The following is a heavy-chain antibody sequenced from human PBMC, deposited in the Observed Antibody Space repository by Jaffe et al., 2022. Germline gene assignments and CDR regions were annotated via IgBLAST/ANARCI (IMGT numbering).Heavy chain of an antibody. J-gene: IGHJ4*02. D-gene: IGHD3-22*01. V-gene: IGHV3-48*03. CDR2: ISSSGSTI. Sequence: EVQLVESGGGLVQPGGSLRLSCAASGFTFSSYEMNWVRQAPGKGLEWVSYISSSGSTIYYADSVKGRFTISRDNAKNSLYLQMNSLRAEDTAVYYCARDSPLNYYDSSRPFDYWGQGTLVTVSS. CDR1: GFTFSSYE. CDR3: ARDSPLNYYDSSRPFDY.